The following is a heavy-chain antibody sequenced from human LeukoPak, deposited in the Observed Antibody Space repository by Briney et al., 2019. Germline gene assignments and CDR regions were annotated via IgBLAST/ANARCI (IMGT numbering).Heavy chain of an antibody. V-gene: IGHV1-69*04. J-gene: IGHJ5*02. CDR1: GGTFSSYA. CDR2: IIPILGIA. Sequence: GASVKVSCKASGGTFSSYAISWVRQAPGQGLEWMGRIIPILGIANYAQKFQGRVTITADKSTSTAYMELSSLRSEDTAVYYCARDLGRLLPLRIAAAGINWFDPWGQGTLVTVSS. CDR3: ARDLGRLLPLRIAAAGINWFDP. D-gene: IGHD6-13*01.